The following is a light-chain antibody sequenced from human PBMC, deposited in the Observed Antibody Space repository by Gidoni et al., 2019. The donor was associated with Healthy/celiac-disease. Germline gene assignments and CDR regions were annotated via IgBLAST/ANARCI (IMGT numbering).Light chain of an antibody. J-gene: IGKJ4*01. CDR1: QSVSSY. Sequence: EIVLPQSPATLSVSPGERATLSCRASQSVSSYLAWYQQKPGQAPRLLIYDASNRATGIPARCSGSGSGTDFTLTISSLEPEDFAVYYCQQRSNWPPLTFGGGTKVEIK. V-gene: IGKV3-11*01. CDR3: QQRSNWPPLT. CDR2: DAS.